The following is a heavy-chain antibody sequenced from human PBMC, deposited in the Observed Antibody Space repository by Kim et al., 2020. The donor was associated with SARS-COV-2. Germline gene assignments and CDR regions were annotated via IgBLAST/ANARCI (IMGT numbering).Heavy chain of an antibody. CDR2: ISYDGSNK. J-gene: IGHJ4*02. Sequence: GGSLRLSCAASGFTFSSYGMHWVRQAPGKGLEWVAVISYDGSNKYYSDSVKGRFTISRDNSKNTLYLQMNSLRAEDTAVYYCAKDAPGYQGGYSFFMDYWGQGTLVTVSS. D-gene: IGHD2-21*02. CDR3: AKDAPGYQGGYSFFMDY. V-gene: IGHV3-30*18. CDR1: GFTFSSYG.